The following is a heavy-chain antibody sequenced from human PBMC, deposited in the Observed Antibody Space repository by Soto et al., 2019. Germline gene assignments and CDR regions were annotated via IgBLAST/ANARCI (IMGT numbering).Heavy chain of an antibody. V-gene: IGHV3-23*01. CDR2: ITGTGGNT. D-gene: IGHD2-15*01. CDR3: ACIRGYWYGLDV. J-gene: IGHJ6*02. Sequence: PGGSLRLSCAASGFTLSTYGMTWVRQAPGKGLEWVSAITGTGGNTYYVDSVKGRFTSSRDNSKNMLYLQMNSLRVEDTAVYYCACIRGYWYGLDVWGQGTTVTVSS. CDR1: GFTLSTYG.